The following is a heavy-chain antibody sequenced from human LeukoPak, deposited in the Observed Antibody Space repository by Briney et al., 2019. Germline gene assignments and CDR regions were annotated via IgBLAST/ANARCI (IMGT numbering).Heavy chain of an antibody. J-gene: IGHJ6*03. CDR2: IYPGDSDT. Sequence: GESLKISCKGSGYSFTRYWIGWVRQMPGKGLEWMAIIYPGDSDTRYSPSFQGQVTISADKSISTAYLQWSSLKASDTAMYNCARGPLGITYYMDVWGKGTTVTVSS. CDR3: ARGPLGITYYMDV. CDR1: GYSFTRYW. D-gene: IGHD7-27*01. V-gene: IGHV5-51*01.